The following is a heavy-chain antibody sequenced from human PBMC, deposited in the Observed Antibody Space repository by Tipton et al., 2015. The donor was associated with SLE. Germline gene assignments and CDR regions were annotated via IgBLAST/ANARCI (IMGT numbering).Heavy chain of an antibody. J-gene: IGHJ1*01. CDR2: IYRAGTT. CDR1: GLTVSRSY. Sequence: SLRLSCAASGLTVSRSYMSWVRQAPGKGLECVSVIYRAGTTYYADSVKGRFTISRGNSKNTLYLQMNSLRAEDTALYYCAKTSQVLRGYFQDWGQGTLVTVSS. V-gene: IGHV3-53*05. CDR3: AKTSQVLRGYFQD. D-gene: IGHD3-10*01.